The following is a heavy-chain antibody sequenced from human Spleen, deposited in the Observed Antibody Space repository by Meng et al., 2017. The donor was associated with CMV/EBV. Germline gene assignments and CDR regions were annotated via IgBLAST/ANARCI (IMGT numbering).Heavy chain of an antibody. D-gene: IGHD3-22*01. Sequence: QVQLVESGGGVVQPGGSRRLSCASSGFTFSSYGMHWVRQAPGKGLEWVAFIRYDGSNKYYADSVKGRFTISRDNSKNTLYLQMNSLRAEDTAVYYCAKDLGYYYDSSGLFHWGQGTLVTVSS. CDR1: GFTFSSYG. CDR3: AKDLGYYYDSSGLFH. J-gene: IGHJ4*02. V-gene: IGHV3-30*02. CDR2: IRYDGSNK.